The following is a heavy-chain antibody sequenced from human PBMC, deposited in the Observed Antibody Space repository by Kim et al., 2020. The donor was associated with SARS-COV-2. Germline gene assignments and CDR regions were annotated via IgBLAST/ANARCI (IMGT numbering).Heavy chain of an antibody. V-gene: IGHV3-43*01. CDR3: AKDIRRPFQY. CDR2: ST. Sequence: STDYADSLKGRSSISRGSSKNFLYLQMNSLGTEDTALYDCAKDIRRPFQYWGHGTMVTVS. D-gene: IGHD3-16*01. J-gene: IGHJ4*01.